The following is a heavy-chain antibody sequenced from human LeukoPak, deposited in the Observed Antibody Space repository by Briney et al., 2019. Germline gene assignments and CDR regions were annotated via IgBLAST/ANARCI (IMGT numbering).Heavy chain of an antibody. J-gene: IGHJ6*03. CDR3: AKLALTLVVPAATYMDV. Sequence: QPGGSLRLSCAASGFTFSSYAMSWVRQAPGKGLEWVSAISGSGGSTYYADSVKGRFTISRDNSKNTLYLQMNSLRAEDTAVYHCAKLALTLVVPAATYMDVWGKGTTVTVSS. CDR2: ISGSGGST. V-gene: IGHV3-23*01. CDR1: GFTFSSYA. D-gene: IGHD2-2*01.